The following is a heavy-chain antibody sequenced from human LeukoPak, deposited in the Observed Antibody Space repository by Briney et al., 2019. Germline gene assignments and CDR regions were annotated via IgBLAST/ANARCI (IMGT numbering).Heavy chain of an antibody. Sequence: SETLSLTCTVSGGSISSGSYYWSWIRQPAVKGLEWIGRIYTSGSTNYNPSLKSRVTMSVDTSKNQFSLKLSSVTAADTAVYYCAREGQQLIEYFDYWGQGTLVTVSS. CDR2: IYTSGST. J-gene: IGHJ4*02. CDR1: GGSISSGSYY. V-gene: IGHV4-61*02. D-gene: IGHD6-13*01. CDR3: AREGQQLIEYFDY.